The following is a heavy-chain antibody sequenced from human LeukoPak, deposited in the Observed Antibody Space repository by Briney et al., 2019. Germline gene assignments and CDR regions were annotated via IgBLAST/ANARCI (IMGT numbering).Heavy chain of an antibody. V-gene: IGHV4-59*12. J-gene: IGHJ5*02. CDR1: GGSISSYY. Sequence: SETLSLTCTVSGGSISSYYWSWIRQPPGKGLEWIGYIYYSGGTNYNPSLKSRVTISVDTSKNQFSLKLSSVTAADTAVYYCARGDIVMVTAPFDPWGQGTLVTVSS. CDR3: ARGDIVMVTAPFDP. CDR2: IYYSGGT. D-gene: IGHD2-21*02.